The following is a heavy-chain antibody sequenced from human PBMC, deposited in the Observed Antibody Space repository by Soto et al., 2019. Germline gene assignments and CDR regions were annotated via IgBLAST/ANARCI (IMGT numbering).Heavy chain of an antibody. CDR3: ARGTGTEDYFDF. J-gene: IGHJ4*02. Sequence: GGSLRLSCAASGFTFSTYGMHWVRQAPGKGLEWVSSISRSGTYIFYADSLKGRFTISRDNAKNTLYLQMNNLRAEDTAVYYCARGTGTEDYFDFWGQGTLVTVSS. CDR2: ISRSGTYI. CDR1: GFTFSTYG. V-gene: IGHV3-21*01. D-gene: IGHD1-1*01.